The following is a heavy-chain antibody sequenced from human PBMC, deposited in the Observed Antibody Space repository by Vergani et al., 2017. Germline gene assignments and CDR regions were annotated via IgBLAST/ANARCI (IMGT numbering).Heavy chain of an antibody. V-gene: IGHV2-5*01. CDR1: GFSLSTSGVG. Sequence: QITLKESGPTLVKPTQTLTLTCTFSGFSLSTSGVGVGWIRQPPGKALEWLALIYWNDDKRYSPSLKSRLTITKDTSKNQVVLTMTNMDPVDTATYYGAHGAGYSSSWYYFDYWGKGTLVTVSS. J-gene: IGHJ4*02. D-gene: IGHD6-13*01. CDR3: AHGAGYSSSWYYFDY. CDR2: IYWNDDK.